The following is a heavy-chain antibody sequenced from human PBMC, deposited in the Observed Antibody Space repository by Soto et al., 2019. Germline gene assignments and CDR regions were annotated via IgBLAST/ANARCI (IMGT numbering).Heavy chain of an antibody. J-gene: IGHJ4*02. D-gene: IGHD4-4*01. Sequence: EVQLVESGGGLVKPGGSLRLSCAASGLTFRAYSLHWVRQTPGKGLEWVSSISSGSTHTYYADSVKGRFTISRDNAENSLFLHMGILRHEDTAVYYCTSGESTFGNYASRFDHWGQGTLVTVSS. CDR3: TSGESTFGNYASRFDH. CDR2: ISSGSTHT. CDR1: GLTFRAYS. V-gene: IGHV3-21*06.